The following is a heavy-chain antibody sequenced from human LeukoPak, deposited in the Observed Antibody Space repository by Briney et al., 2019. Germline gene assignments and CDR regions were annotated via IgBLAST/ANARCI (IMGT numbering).Heavy chain of an antibody. CDR2: IIPVLNIT. D-gene: IGHD5-18*01. CDR1: GGTFTSSA. V-gene: IGHV1-69*04. J-gene: IGHJ6*02. CDR3: ARDQGLTAPPPYGLDV. Sequence: GGSVKASCKTSGGTFTSSAITWVRQSPGQGREWMGRIIPVLNITTYAQKFQGSVTITAATSTTTVYMELSSLRSEETAVYYCARDQGLTAPPPYGLDVWGQGTTVIVSS.